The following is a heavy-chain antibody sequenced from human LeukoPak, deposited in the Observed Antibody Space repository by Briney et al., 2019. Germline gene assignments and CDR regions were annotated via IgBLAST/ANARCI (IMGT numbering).Heavy chain of an antibody. CDR2: ISGSGGST. CDR1: GFTFSSYA. CDR3: AKHQLWWGQWLVPTAFDY. V-gene: IGHV3-23*01. D-gene: IGHD6-19*01. J-gene: IGHJ4*02. Sequence: GESLRLSCAASGFTFSSYAMSWVRQAPGKGLEWVSAISGSGGSTYYADSVKGRFTISRDNSKNTLYLQMNSLRAEDTAVYYCAKHQLWWGQWLVPTAFDYWGQGTLVTVSS.